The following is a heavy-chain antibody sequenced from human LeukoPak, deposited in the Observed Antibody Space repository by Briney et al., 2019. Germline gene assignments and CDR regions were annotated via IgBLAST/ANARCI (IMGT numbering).Heavy chain of an antibody. V-gene: IGHV3-23*01. D-gene: IGHD4-11*01. CDR3: AKDSRGNYVAWLDP. CDR2: ISASGVTT. J-gene: IGHJ5*02. CDR1: GFTFSSYA. Sequence: GGSLRISCAASGFTFSSYAMSWVRQAPGKGLEWVSAISASGVTTHYADSVKGRFTISRDNSKNTLYLQMSSLRAEDAAIYYCAKDSRGNYVAWLDPWGQGTLVSVSS.